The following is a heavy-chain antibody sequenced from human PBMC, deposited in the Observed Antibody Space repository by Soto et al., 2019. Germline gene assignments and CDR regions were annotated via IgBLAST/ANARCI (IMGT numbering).Heavy chain of an antibody. CDR1: GGSISSGGYY. J-gene: IGHJ4*02. V-gene: IGHV4-31*03. CDR3: AREPKAKGYYYDSSAFDY. CDR2: IYYSGST. D-gene: IGHD3-22*01. Sequence: SETLSLTCTVSGGSISSGGYYWSWIRQHPGKGLEWIGYIYYSGSTYYNPSLKSRVTISVDTSKNQFSLRLSSVTAADTAVYYCAREPKAKGYYYDSSAFDYWGQGTLVTVSS.